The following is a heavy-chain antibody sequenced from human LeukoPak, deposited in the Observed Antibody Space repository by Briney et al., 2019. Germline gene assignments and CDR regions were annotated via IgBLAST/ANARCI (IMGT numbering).Heavy chain of an antibody. CDR3: ARDLSGRYVWDY. J-gene: IGHJ4*02. CDR2: ISYEGKTE. D-gene: IGHD1-26*01. Sequence: GGSLRLSCAASGFTFNSHAMHWVRQAPGKGLEWVAFISYEGKTEYYAESVKGRFTVSRDNSKNTLYLQVNSLRAEDTAVYCCARDLSGRYVWDYWGQGTLVSVSS. CDR1: GFTFNSHA. V-gene: IGHV3-33*05.